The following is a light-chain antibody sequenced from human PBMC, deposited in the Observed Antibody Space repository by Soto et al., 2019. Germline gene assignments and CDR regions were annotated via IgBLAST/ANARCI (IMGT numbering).Light chain of an antibody. CDR1: QSLSRY. CDR2: DAS. CDR3: QQRSNWPPLT. Sequence: EIVLTQSPATLSLSPEERATLSCRASQSLSRYLAWFQQKPGQAPRLLIYDASNRAAGIPARFSGSGSGTDFTLTISSLEPEDSAVYYCQQRSNWPPLTFGGGTKVEIK. J-gene: IGKJ4*01. V-gene: IGKV3-11*01.